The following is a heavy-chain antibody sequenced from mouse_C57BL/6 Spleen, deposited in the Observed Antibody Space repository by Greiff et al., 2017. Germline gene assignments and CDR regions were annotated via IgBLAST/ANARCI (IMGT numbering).Heavy chain of an antibody. V-gene: IGHV1-78*01. J-gene: IGHJ3*01. Sequence: QVQLKQSDAELVKPGASVKISCKVSGYTFTDHTIHWMKQRPEQGLEWIGYIYPGDGRTKYNEKFKGKATFTAAKSYSTAYMQLNSLTSEDSAVYFCARPVYYYGAWFAYWGQGTLVTVSA. CDR1: GYTFTDHT. CDR2: IYPGDGRT. CDR3: ARPVYYYGAWFAY. D-gene: IGHD1-1*01.